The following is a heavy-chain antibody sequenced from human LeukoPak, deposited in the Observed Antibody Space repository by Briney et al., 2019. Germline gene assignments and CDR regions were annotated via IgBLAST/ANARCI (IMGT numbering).Heavy chain of an antibody. CDR2: IKQDGSEK. Sequence: PGGSLRLSCAASGFTFSSYWMSWVRQAPGKGLEWVANIKQDGSEKYYVDSVKGRFTISRDNAKNSLYLLMNSLRAEDTAVYYCARARTLYGDYQYYFDYWGQGTLVTVSS. J-gene: IGHJ4*02. D-gene: IGHD4-17*01. CDR3: ARARTLYGDYQYYFDY. CDR1: GFTFSSYW. V-gene: IGHV3-7*01.